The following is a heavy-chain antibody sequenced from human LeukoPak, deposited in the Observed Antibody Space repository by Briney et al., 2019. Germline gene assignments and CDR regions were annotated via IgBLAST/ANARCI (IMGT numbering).Heavy chain of an antibody. CDR3: ARCAYDILTGYYDY. Sequence: GGSLRLSCTASAFTFGDYAMTWFRQAPGKGLEWVSYISSSGSTIYYADSVKGRFTISRDNAKNSLYLQMNSLRAEDTAVYYCARCAYDILTGYYDYWGQGTLVTVSS. D-gene: IGHD3-9*01. CDR2: ISSSGSTI. V-gene: IGHV3-11*01. J-gene: IGHJ4*02. CDR1: AFTFGDYA.